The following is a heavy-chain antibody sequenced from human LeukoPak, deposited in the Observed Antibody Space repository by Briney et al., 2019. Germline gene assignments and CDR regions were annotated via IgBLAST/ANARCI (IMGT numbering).Heavy chain of an antibody. D-gene: IGHD5-24*01. V-gene: IGHV1-46*01. Sequence: EASVKVSCKASGYTFTNYYMHWVRQAPGQGLEWMGILNPSSGSTAYAQEFQGRVTMTRDTSTSTVYMELSSLRSEDTAVYYCARDEATGWFDPWGQGTPVTVSS. CDR3: ARDEATGWFDP. J-gene: IGHJ5*02. CDR2: LNPSSGST. CDR1: GYTFTNYY.